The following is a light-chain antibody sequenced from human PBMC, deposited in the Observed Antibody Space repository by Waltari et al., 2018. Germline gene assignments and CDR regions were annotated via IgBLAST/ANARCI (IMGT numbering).Light chain of an antibody. CDR2: WSS. CDR1: QSVLFSSNNKNY. J-gene: IGKJ4*01. Sequence: DIVMTQSPDSLAVSLGERATINCKSSQSVLFSSNNKNYLAWYQHKPGQPPKVLISWSSTRESGVPDRFSGSGSGTDFTLTISSLQAEDVAVYYCQQYYSSPRTFGGGTKVEIK. CDR3: QQYYSSPRT. V-gene: IGKV4-1*01.